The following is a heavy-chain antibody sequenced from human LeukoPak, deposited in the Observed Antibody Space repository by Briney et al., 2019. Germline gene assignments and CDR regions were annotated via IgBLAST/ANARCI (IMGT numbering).Heavy chain of an antibody. CDR3: ATLEEDNTDTPFDY. CDR2: INPTTGGT. V-gene: IGHV1-2*06. CDR1: GYTFIDYY. J-gene: IGHJ4*02. D-gene: IGHD1-1*01. Sequence: GASVKVSCKTSGYTFIDYYIHWIRQAPGQGLEWMGRINPTTGGTDFAQKFQGKVSMTRDTSISTAYMELSRLGSDDTAVYYCATLEEDNTDTPFDYWGQGTLVTVSS.